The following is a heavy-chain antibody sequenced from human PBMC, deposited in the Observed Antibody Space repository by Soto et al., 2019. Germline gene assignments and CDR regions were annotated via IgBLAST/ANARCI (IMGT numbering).Heavy chain of an antibody. CDR2: ILYRGST. CDR3: AGGGCDSGGYEHGRKYFDQ. D-gene: IGHD3-22*01. Sequence: PSETLSLPCTVSAGSIDTGDYYWSSIHQPPGKGLDRIGCILYRGSTFYKPSLKSRVTMSVATSKNRLFLKLKSVHVADTAVYFCAGGGCDSGGYEHGRKYFDQLGWGTLVTV. J-gene: IGHJ4*02. CDR1: AGSIDTGDYY. V-gene: IGHV4-30-4*01.